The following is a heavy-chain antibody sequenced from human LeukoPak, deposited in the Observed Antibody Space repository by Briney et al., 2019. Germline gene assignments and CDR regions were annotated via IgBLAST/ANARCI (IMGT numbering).Heavy chain of an antibody. D-gene: IGHD6-19*01. CDR1: GGSISSSSYY. J-gene: IGHJ4*02. CDR2: IYYSGST. Sequence: SETLSLTCTVSGGSISSSSYYWGWIRQPPGKGLEWIGSIYYSGSTYYNPSLKSRVTISVDTSKNQLSLKLSSVTAADTAVYYCARHAYSSGWYLDYWGQGTLVTVSS. V-gene: IGHV4-39*01. CDR3: ARHAYSSGWYLDY.